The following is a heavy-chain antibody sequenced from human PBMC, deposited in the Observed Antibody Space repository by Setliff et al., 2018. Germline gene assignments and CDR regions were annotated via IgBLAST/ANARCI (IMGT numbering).Heavy chain of an antibody. D-gene: IGHD5-18*01. Sequence: ASVKVSCKASGYTFTTYAIHWVRQAPGQRLEWMGWINGGNGNTKYLEKFQGRVTFTRDTSASTAYMELRSLTSDDSAFYYCARAPSVELVTIRTNSWFTYWGQGTLVTVSS. CDR2: INGGNGNT. V-gene: IGHV1-3*01. J-gene: IGHJ4*02. CDR1: GYTFTTYA. CDR3: ARAPSVELVTIRTNSWFTY.